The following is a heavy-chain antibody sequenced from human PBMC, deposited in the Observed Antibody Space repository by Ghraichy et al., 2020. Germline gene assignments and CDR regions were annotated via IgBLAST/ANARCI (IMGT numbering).Heavy chain of an antibody. CDR3: AKVGSGSYAGPYYFDY. D-gene: IGHD1-26*01. J-gene: IGHJ4*02. CDR1: GFTFSSYG. V-gene: IGHV3-30*18. Sequence: GGSLRLSCAASGFTFSSYGMHWVRQAPGKGLEWVAVISYDGSNKYYADSVKGRFTISRDNSKNTLYLQMNSLRAEDTAVYYCAKVGSGSYAGPYYFDYWGQGTLVTVSS. CDR2: ISYDGSNK.